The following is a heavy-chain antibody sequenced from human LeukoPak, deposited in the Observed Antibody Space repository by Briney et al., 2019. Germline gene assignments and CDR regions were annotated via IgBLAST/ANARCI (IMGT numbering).Heavy chain of an antibody. Sequence: SETLSLTCTVSAGSISSSSYYWGWVRQPPGKGLEWIGSIYYSGSTYYNPSLKSRLTISVDTSKNQCSLKLSSVTAADTAVYYCACSFYGSGSYYGYWGQGTLVTVSS. CDR1: AGSISSSSYY. V-gene: IGHV4-39*07. J-gene: IGHJ4*02. D-gene: IGHD3-10*01. CDR3: ACSFYGSGSYYGY. CDR2: IYYSGST.